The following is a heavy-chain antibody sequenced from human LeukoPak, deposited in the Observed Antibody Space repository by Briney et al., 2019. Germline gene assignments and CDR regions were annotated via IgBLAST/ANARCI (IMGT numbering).Heavy chain of an antibody. D-gene: IGHD5-18*01. CDR3: AVLLEWIQLDY. V-gene: IGHV1-69*05. Sequence: AVKVSCKASGGTFIIYAISWVRHAPGQGLEWMGGVIPIFGTANYAKKFQGRVTITTDESTSTDYMELRSLRSEDTAVYYCAVLLEWIQLDYWAQGTLVPVSS. CDR1: GGTFIIYA. J-gene: IGHJ4*02. CDR2: VIPIFGTA.